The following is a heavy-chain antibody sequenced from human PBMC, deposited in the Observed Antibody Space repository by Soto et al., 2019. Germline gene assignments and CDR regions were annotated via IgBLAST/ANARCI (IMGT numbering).Heavy chain of an antibody. Sequence: PGESLKISCKGSGYSLTSYWIGWVRQMPGKGLEWMGIIYPGDSDTRYSPSFQGQVTISADKSISTAYLQWSSLKASDTAMYYCARHHLTGTYAFDIWGQGTMVTVSS. CDR2: IYPGDSDT. J-gene: IGHJ3*02. CDR1: GYSLTSYW. CDR3: ARHHLTGTYAFDI. D-gene: IGHD1-20*01. V-gene: IGHV5-51*01.